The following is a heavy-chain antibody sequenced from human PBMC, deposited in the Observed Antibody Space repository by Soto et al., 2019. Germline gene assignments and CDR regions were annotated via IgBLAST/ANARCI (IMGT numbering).Heavy chain of an antibody. D-gene: IGHD3-22*01. V-gene: IGHV2-70*01. J-gene: IGHJ6*02. CDR3: ARFYGDSSGYYYYYYGMDV. CDR1: GFSLSTSGMC. Sequence: SGPTLVNPTHTLTLTCTFSGFSLSTSGMCVSWIRQPPGKALEWLALIDWDDDKYYSTSLKTRLTISKDTSKNQVVLTMTNMDPVDTATYYCARFYGDSSGYYYYYYGMDVWGQGTTVTVSS. CDR2: IDWDDDK.